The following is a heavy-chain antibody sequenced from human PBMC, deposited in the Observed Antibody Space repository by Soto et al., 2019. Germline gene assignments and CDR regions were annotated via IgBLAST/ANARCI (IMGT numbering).Heavy chain of an antibody. CDR2: INQSGRT. CDR1: GGSFSGYY. CDR3: ARTYSSSWSPFDY. J-gene: IGHJ4*02. Sequence: QVQLQQWGAGLLKPSETLSLTCAVYGGSFSGYYWSWIRQPPGKGLEWTGEINQSGRTNYNPSLKSRATISVVTSKNQFSLKLSSVTAAGTAVYYCARTYSSSWSPFDYGGQGTLVTGSS. D-gene: IGHD6-13*01. V-gene: IGHV4-34*01.